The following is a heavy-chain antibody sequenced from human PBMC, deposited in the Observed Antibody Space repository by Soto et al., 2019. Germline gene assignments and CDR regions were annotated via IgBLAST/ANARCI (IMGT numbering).Heavy chain of an antibody. CDR1: GYIFSKYW. J-gene: IGHJ4*02. D-gene: IGHD6-6*01. Sequence: GESLKISCKSSGYIFSKYWIGWLRQMPGKGLEWMGIIYPGDSDTRYSPSFQGQVTISADKSITTAYLQWRSLKASDTAIYYCVVYSSSSGRHFDYWGQGTLVTVSS. CDR2: IYPGDSDT. CDR3: VVYSSSSGRHFDY. V-gene: IGHV5-51*01.